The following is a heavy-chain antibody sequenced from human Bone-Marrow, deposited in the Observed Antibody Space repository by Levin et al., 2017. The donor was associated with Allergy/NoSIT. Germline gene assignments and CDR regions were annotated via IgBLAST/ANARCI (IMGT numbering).Heavy chain of an antibody. J-gene: IGHJ4*02. CDR3: ARPDCSGTSCYYFFDS. V-gene: IGHV3-48*02. Sequence: GESLKISCAASGFTFSRYGMNWVRQAPGRGLEWVSYISRSSSTISYADSVKGRFTISRDNAKNSLYLQMNSLRDEDTAVYYCARPDCSGTSCYYFFDSWGQGTLVTVSS. CDR1: GFTFSRYG. D-gene: IGHD2-2*01. CDR2: ISRSSSTI.